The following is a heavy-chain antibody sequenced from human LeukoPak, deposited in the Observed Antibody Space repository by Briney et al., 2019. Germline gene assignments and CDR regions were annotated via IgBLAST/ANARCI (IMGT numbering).Heavy chain of an antibody. V-gene: IGHV3-48*03. D-gene: IGHD4-17*01. CDR3: ATGSYGDYFFDF. CDR2: ISSSGTTI. CDR1: GFTFSSYA. Sequence: GGSLRLSCAASGFTFSSYAMSWVRQAPGKGLEWVSYISSSGTTIYYADSVRGRFTISRDNAKNSLYLQMNSLRADDTAVYYCATGSYGDYFFDFWGQGTLVTVSS. J-gene: IGHJ4*02.